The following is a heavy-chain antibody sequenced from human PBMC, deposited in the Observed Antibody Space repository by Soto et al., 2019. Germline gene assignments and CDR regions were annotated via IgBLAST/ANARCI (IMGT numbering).Heavy chain of an antibody. J-gene: IGHJ3*02. CDR2: IYYSGST. CDR3: ASTGVTDAFDI. D-gene: IGHD2-8*01. CDR1: GGSISSYY. V-gene: IGHV4-59*08. Sequence: PSETLSLTCTVSGGSISSYYWSWIRQPPGKGLEWIGYIYYSGSTNYNPSLRSRVTISVDTSKNQFSLKLSSVTAADTAVYYCASTGVTDAFDIWAQGTMVPVSS.